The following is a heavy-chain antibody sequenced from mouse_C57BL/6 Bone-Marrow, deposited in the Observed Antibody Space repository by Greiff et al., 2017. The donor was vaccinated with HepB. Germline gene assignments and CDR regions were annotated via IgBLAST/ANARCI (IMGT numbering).Heavy chain of an antibody. V-gene: IGHV1-52*01. CDR1: GYTFTSYW. J-gene: IGHJ3*01. Sequence: VQLQQPGAELVRPGSSVKLSCKASGYTFTSYWMHWVKQRPIQGLEWIGKIDPSDSETHYNQKFKDKATLTVDKSSSTAYMQLSSLTSEDSAVYYCARGYDPAWFAYWGQGTLVTVSA. D-gene: IGHD2-2*01. CDR2: IDPSDSET. CDR3: ARGYDPAWFAY.